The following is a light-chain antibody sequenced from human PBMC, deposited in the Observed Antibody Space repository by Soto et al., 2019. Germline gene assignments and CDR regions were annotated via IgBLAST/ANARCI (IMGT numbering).Light chain of an antibody. Sequence: QSVLTQPPSASGSPGQSVAISCTGTSSDVGGYNYVSWYQQHPGKAPKLMIYEVNKRPSGVPDRFSGSKSGNTASLTVSGLQAEDEADYYCSSYAGSSTVFGTGTKATVL. CDR2: EVN. J-gene: IGLJ1*01. V-gene: IGLV2-8*01. CDR1: SSDVGGYNY. CDR3: SSYAGSSTV.